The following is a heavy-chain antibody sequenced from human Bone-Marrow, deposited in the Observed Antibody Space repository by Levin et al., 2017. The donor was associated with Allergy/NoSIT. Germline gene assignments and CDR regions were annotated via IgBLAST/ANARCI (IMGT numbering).Heavy chain of an antibody. D-gene: IGHD6-19*01. V-gene: IGHV3-30*04. Sequence: GESLKISCAASGFTFSSYAMHWVRQAPGKGLEWVAVISYDGSNKYYADSVKGRFTISRDNSKNTLYLQMNSLRAEDTAVYYCARGGIAVAFVPHYWGQGTLVTVSS. J-gene: IGHJ4*02. CDR2: ISYDGSNK. CDR3: ARGGIAVAFVPHY. CDR1: GFTFSSYA.